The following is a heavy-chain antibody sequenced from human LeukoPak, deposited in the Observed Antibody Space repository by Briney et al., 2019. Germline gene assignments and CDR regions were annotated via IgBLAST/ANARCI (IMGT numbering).Heavy chain of an antibody. J-gene: IGHJ6*03. D-gene: IGHD1-26*01. Sequence: MPGGSLRLSCAASGFTFSDYYMSWIRQAPGKGLEWVSYISSSGSTIYYADSVKGRFTISRDNAKNSLYLQMSSLRAEDTAVYYCACGKNYYYYYMDVWGKGTTVTVSS. V-gene: IGHV3-11*04. CDR1: GFTFSDYY. CDR2: ISSSGSTI. CDR3: ACGKNYYYYYMDV.